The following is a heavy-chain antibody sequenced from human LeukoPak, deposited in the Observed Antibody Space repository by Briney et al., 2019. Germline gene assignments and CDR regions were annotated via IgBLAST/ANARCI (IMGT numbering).Heavy chain of an antibody. CDR3: VALGTFDY. J-gene: IGHJ4*02. D-gene: IGHD1-1*01. CDR1: GGSISSSGYY. CDR2: IYYSGST. Sequence: SETRSLTCTVSGGSISSSGYYWGWIRQPPGKGLEWIGSIYYSGSTFYNPSLKSRVTISVDTSKNQFSLKLSSVTAADTAVYYCVALGTFDYWGQGTLVTVSS. V-gene: IGHV4-39*07.